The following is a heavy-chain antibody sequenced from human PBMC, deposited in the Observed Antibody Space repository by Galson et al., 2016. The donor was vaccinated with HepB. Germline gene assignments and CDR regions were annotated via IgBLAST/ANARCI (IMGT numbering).Heavy chain of an antibody. J-gene: IGHJ5*02. CDR3: ATFDREADMWDLLT. CDR2: FDPADGET. Sequence: SVKVSCKVSGYTLTELSMHWVRQAPGKGLEWMGGFDPADGETIYAQKFQGRVTMTDETPTDTVYMQLSTLQSEDTAVYYCATFDREADMWDLLTCGQGTLVTVSS. V-gene: IGHV1-24*01. D-gene: IGHD1-26*01. CDR1: GYTLTELS.